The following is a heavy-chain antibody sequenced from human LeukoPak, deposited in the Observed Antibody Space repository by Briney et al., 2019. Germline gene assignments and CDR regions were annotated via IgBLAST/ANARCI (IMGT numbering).Heavy chain of an antibody. CDR1: GYTFTSNY. V-gene: IGHV1-46*01. Sequence: ASVKVSCKAAGYTFTSNYIHWVRQAPGQGLEWMGMIYPRDGSTSYAQKFQGRVTVARDTSTSTVHMELSGLRSEDTAVYYCARDQEGFDYWGQGTLVTVSS. CDR2: IYPRDGST. CDR3: ARDQEGFDY. J-gene: IGHJ4*02.